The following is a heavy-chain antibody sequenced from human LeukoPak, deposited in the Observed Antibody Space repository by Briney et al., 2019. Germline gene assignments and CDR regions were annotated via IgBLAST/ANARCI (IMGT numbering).Heavy chain of an antibody. Sequence: PGRSLRLSCVASGFSFGTYSMHWARHVPGKGLEWVAVIWYDGSNEDYADSVKGRFTISRDNSKNTLYLQMNSLRAEDTAVYYCAREMAVWGQGALVTVSS. CDR2: IWYDGSNE. D-gene: IGHD2-8*01. J-gene: IGHJ4*02. CDR3: AREMAV. CDR1: GFSFGTYS. V-gene: IGHV3-33*01.